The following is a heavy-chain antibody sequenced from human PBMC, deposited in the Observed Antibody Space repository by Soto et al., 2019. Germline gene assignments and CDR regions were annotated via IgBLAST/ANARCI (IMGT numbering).Heavy chain of an antibody. CDR1: GGSISSYY. D-gene: IGHD6-13*01. Sequence: PSETLSLTCTVSGGSISSYYWSWIRQPPGKGLEWIGYIYYSGSTNYNPSLKSRVTISVDTSKNQFSLKLSSVTAADTAVYYCARGGWLAAAPPKVWGQGTLVTVSS. CDR3: ARGGWLAAAPPKV. V-gene: IGHV4-59*01. CDR2: IYYSGST. J-gene: IGHJ4*02.